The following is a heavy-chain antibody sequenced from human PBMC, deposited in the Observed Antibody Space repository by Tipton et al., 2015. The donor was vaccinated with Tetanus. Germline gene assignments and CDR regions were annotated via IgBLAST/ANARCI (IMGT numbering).Heavy chain of an antibody. CDR3: ARATEHDIMTGYDN. J-gene: IGHJ4*02. Sequence: TLSLTCTVSGVSISSYYWSWIRQSPGKGLEWIGYIFYAGSTNSNPSLKSRVTISVDKAKNQFSLKLTSVTAADTAVYYCARATEHDIMTGYDNWGPGTQVIVSS. CDR1: GVSISSYY. CDR2: IFYAGST. D-gene: IGHD3-9*01. V-gene: IGHV4-59*01.